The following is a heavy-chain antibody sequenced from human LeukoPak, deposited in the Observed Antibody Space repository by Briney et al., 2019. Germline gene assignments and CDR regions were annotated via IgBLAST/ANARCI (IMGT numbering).Heavy chain of an antibody. V-gene: IGHV3-23*01. J-gene: IGHJ5*02. Sequence: GGSLRLSCAASGFTFSNYAMSWVRQAPGKGLEWVSGISGTGGTTYYVDSVKGRFTISRDNSKNTLFLQMNRLRADDTAVYYCAKSSPRPGDRWGQGTLVIVS. CDR2: ISGTGGTT. CDR1: GFTFSNYA. CDR3: AKSSPRPGDR. D-gene: IGHD6-6*01.